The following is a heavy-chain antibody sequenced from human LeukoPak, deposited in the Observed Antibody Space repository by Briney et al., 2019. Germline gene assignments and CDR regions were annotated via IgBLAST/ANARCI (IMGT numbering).Heavy chain of an antibody. CDR1: GFTFDDYG. CDR3: ARVRDGYSSGCFDY. V-gene: IGHV3-20*01. Sequence: GGSLRLSCAASGFTFDDYGMSWVRQAPGKGLEWVSGINWNGGSTGYADSVKGRFTISRDNAKNSLYLQMNSLRAEDTALYHCARVRDGYSSGCFDYWGQGTLVTVSS. CDR2: INWNGGST. J-gene: IGHJ4*02. D-gene: IGHD6-19*01.